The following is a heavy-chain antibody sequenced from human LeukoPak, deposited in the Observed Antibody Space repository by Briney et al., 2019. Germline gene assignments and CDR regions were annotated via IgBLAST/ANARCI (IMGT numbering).Heavy chain of an antibody. J-gene: IGHJ5*02. CDR2: IYYSGST. V-gene: IGHV4-59*08. CDR1: GGSISSYY. D-gene: IGHD6-13*01. CDR3: ARHIRIAAAGTGWFDP. Sequence: SETLSLTCTVSGGSISSYYWSWIRQPPGKGLEWMGYIYYSGSTNYNPSLKSRVTISVDTSKNQFSLKLSSVTAADTAVYYCARHIRIAAAGTGWFDPWGQGTLVTVSS.